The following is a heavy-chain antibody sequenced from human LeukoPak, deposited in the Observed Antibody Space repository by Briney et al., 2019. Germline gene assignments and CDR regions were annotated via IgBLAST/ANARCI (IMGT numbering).Heavy chain of an antibody. J-gene: IGHJ6*02. D-gene: IGHD3-16*02. Sequence: GGSLRLSCAASGFTFSSYSMNWVRQAPGKGLEWVSSISSSSSYIYYADSVKGRFTISRDNAKNSLYLQMNSLRAEDTAVYYCAGVGGLSFYGMDVWGQGTTVTVSS. CDR1: GFTFSSYS. V-gene: IGHV3-21*01. CDR2: ISSSSSYI. CDR3: AGVGGLSFYGMDV.